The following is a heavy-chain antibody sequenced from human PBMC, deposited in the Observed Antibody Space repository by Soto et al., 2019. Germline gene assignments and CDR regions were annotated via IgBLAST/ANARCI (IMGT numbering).Heavy chain of an antibody. Sequence: PGGSLRLSCAASGFTVSSNYMSWVRQAPGKGLEWVSVIYSGGSTYYADSVKGRFTISRDNSKNTLYLQMNSLRAEDTAVYYCGREPSGYSGYYYRDVGGKGPTVTVSS. CDR1: GFTVSSNY. J-gene: IGHJ6*03. D-gene: IGHD5-12*01. CDR3: GREPSGYSGYYYRDV. V-gene: IGHV3-66*01. CDR2: IYSGGST.